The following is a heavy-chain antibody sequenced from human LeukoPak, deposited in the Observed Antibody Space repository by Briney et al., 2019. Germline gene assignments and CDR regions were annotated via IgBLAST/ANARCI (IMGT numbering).Heavy chain of an antibody. CDR3: AKDRLHYYDSSGYYSGLDY. CDR2: ISYDGSNK. CDR1: GFTFSSYG. Sequence: GGSLRLSCAASGFTFSSYGMHWVRQAPGKGLEWVAVISYDGSNKYYADSVKGRFTISRDNSKNTLYLQMNSLRAEDTAVYYCAKDRLHYYDSSGYYSGLDYWGQGTLVTVSS. V-gene: IGHV3-30*18. D-gene: IGHD3-22*01. J-gene: IGHJ4*02.